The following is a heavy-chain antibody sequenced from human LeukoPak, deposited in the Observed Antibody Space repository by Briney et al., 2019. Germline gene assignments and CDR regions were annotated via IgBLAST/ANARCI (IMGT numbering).Heavy chain of an antibody. CDR1: GYTFTSYG. J-gene: IGHJ4*02. V-gene: IGHV1-18*01. CDR2: ISAYNGNT. Sequence: ASVKVSCKASGYTFTSYGISWVRQAHGQGLEWMGWISAYNGNTNYAQKLQGRVTMTTDTSTSTAYMELRSLRSDDTAVYYCAREQQLVRHFDYWGQGTLVTVSS. CDR3: AREQQLVRHFDY. D-gene: IGHD6-13*01.